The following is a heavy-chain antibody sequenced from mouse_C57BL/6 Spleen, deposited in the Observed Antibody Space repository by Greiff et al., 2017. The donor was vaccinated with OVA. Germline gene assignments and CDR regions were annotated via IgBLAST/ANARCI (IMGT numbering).Heavy chain of an antibody. D-gene: IGHD2-2*01. CDR1: GYTFTDYE. V-gene: IGHV1-15*01. Sequence: QVQLQQSGAELVRPGASVTLSCKASGYTFTDYEMHWVKQTPVHGLEWIGAIDPETGGTAYNQKFKGKAILTADKSSSTAYMELRSLTSEDSAVYYCTASTMVTSWFAYWGQGTLVTVSA. CDR3: TASTMVTSWFAY. CDR2: IDPETGGT. J-gene: IGHJ3*01.